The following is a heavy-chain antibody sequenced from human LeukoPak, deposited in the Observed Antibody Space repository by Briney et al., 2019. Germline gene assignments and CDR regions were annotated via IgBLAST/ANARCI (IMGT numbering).Heavy chain of an antibody. J-gene: IGHJ6*02. V-gene: IGHV3-74*01. Sequence: GGSLRLSCAASGNYWMHWVRQAPGKGLVWVSHINSDGSWTSYADSVKGRFTVSRDNAKNTLFLQMNSLRTEDTAVYYCVRGIQSWFNGMDVWGQGTTVTVSS. D-gene: IGHD6-13*01. CDR1: GNYW. CDR2: INSDGSWT. CDR3: VRGIQSWFNGMDV.